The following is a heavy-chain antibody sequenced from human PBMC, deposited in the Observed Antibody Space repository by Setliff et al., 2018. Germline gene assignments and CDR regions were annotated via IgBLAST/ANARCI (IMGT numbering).Heavy chain of an antibody. J-gene: IGHJ3*02. CDR3: ARGEAGYYEAFDI. CDR1: GGTFSNYA. V-gene: IGHV1-18*01. Sequence: ASVKVSCKASGGTFSNYAITWVRQAPGQGLEWMGGIIPILGNTNYAQKLQGRVTMTTDTSTSTAYMELRSLRSDDTAVYYCARGEAGYYEAFDIWGQGTMVTVSS. CDR2: IIPILGNT. D-gene: IGHD3-9*01.